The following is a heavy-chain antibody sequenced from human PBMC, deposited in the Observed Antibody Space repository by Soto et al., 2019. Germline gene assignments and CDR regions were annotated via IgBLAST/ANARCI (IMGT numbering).Heavy chain of an antibody. CDR2: ISSSSSYT. CDR3: ARDIRQGLLWFGEPNLTSFDP. V-gene: IGHV3-11*05. D-gene: IGHD3-10*01. J-gene: IGHJ5*02. CDR1: GFTFSDYY. Sequence: GGSLRLSCAASGFTFSDYYMSWIHQAPGKGLEWVSYISSSSSYTNYADSVKGRFTISRDNAKNSLYLQMNSLRAEDTAVYYCARDIRQGLLWFGEPNLTSFDPWGQGTLVTVSS.